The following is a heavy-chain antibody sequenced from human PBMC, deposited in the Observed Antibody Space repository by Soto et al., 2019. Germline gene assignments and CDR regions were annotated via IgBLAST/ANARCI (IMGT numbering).Heavy chain of an antibody. CDR3: ARDLSWGSNWYYYMGV. CDR1: GFILSDCA. J-gene: IGHJ6*03. V-gene: IGHV3-48*01. D-gene: IGHD7-27*01. CDR2: ISSSSSVI. Sequence: EVQLVESGGGLVQPGGSLRLSCATSGFILSDCAMNWVRQAPGKGLEWVSYISSSSSVIDYADSVKGRFTVSRDNARNSLYLQMHSLRAEDTAVYYCARDLSWGSNWYYYMGVWGKGTTVTVSS.